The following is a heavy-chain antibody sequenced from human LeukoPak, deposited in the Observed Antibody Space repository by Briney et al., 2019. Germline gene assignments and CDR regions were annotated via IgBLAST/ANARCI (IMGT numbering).Heavy chain of an antibody. CDR1: GDSITTYY. CDR2: IYHSGST. Sequence: PSETLSLTCSVSGDSITTYYWSWIRQPPGKGLEWIGFIYHSGSTYYNPSLKSRVTISVDTSKNQFSLKLSSVTAADTAVYYCARERGSGWYDYFDYWGQGILVTVSS. J-gene: IGHJ4*02. V-gene: IGHV4-59*01. D-gene: IGHD6-19*01. CDR3: ARERGSGWYDYFDY.